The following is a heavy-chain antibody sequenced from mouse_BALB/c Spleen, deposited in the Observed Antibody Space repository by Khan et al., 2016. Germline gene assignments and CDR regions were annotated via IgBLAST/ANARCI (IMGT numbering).Heavy chain of an antibody. CDR2: IDPANGNT. CDR3: ARWGLPIYWYFDV. Sequence: VQLKQSGAELVKLGASVKLSCTTSGFNIKDTYMHWVKQRPEQGLEWIGRIDPANGNTKYDPKFQGKATITADKYSNTAYLQLSSLTSEDTAVYYFARWGLPIYWYFDVWGAGTTVTVSS. D-gene: IGHD2-2*01. J-gene: IGHJ1*01. V-gene: IGHV14-3*02. CDR1: GFNIKDTY.